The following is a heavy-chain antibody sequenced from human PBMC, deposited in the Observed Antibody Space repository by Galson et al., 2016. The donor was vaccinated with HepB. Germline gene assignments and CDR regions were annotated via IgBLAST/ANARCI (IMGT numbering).Heavy chain of an antibody. Sequence: SVKVSCKAFNYTFPEYGISWVRQAPGQGLEWMGWISAYNGRTKYPQKFQGRVTMTTDTSTSTAYMDLRSLTSDDTAVYYCARDGDGSGSYHCDYWGQGTLVTVSS. CDR3: ARDGDGSGSYHCDY. CDR2: ISAYNGRT. V-gene: IGHV1-18*01. D-gene: IGHD3-10*01. CDR1: NYTFPEYG. J-gene: IGHJ4*02.